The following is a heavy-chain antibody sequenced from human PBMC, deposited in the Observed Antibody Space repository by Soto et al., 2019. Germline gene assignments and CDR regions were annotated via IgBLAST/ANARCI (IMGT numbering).Heavy chain of an antibody. V-gene: IGHV4-4*02. CDR1: SGPITSSNW. CDR3: AGGAVAGTSPAY. J-gene: IGHJ4*02. CDR2: IYHSGST. D-gene: IGHD6-19*01. Sequence: QVQLQESGPGLVKPSGTLSLTCAVSSGPITSSNWWSWVRQPPGKGLEWIGEIYHSGSTNYNPSLKSRVTISVDKSKNVFSLKLSSVTAADTAMYYCAGGAVAGTSPAYWGQGTLVTVSS.